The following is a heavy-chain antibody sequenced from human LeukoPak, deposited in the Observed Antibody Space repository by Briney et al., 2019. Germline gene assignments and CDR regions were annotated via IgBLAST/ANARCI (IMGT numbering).Heavy chain of an antibody. Sequence: SQTLSLTCAISGDSVSSNSAAWNWIRQFPSRGLEWLGRTYYRSKWYNDYAVSVKSRITINPDTSKNQFSLQLNSVTPEDTAVYYCARDACSGGSCYYYYYGMDVWGQGTTVTVSS. D-gene: IGHD2-15*01. CDR1: GDSVSSNSAA. V-gene: IGHV6-1*01. CDR2: TYYRSKWYN. J-gene: IGHJ6*02. CDR3: ARDACSGGSCYYYYYGMDV.